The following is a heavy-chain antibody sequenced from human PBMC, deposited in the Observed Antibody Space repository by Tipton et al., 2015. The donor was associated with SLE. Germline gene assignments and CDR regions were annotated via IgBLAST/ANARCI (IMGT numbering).Heavy chain of an antibody. V-gene: IGHV1-18*01. CDR3: SRGEDYGGLGDS. Sequence: QLVQSGAEVKKPGDSVKVSCKTSGYTFSNYGIIWVRQAPGQGLEWMGWISGYNGDTKYSQRSQGRVTLTTDIPTRTVYTELRSLRSDDTAIYFCSRGEDYGGLGDSWGQGTLVIVSS. CDR1: GYTFSNYG. CDR2: ISGYNGDT. D-gene: IGHD4/OR15-4a*01. J-gene: IGHJ4*02.